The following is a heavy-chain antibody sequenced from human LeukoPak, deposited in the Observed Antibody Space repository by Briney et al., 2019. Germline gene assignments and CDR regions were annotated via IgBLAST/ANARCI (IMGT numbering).Heavy chain of an antibody. J-gene: IGHJ6*03. V-gene: IGHV4-59*01. CDR2: IYYSGST. D-gene: IGHD6-19*01. Sequence: SETLSLTCTVSGGSLSDYYWTWVRQPPGKGLEWIGYIYYSGSTNYNPSLKSRVTISVDTSKNQFSLKLSSVTAADTAVYYCARGGSGWDPYYYYYYMDVWGKGTTVTISS. CDR1: GGSLSDYY. CDR3: ARGGSGWDPYYYYYYMDV.